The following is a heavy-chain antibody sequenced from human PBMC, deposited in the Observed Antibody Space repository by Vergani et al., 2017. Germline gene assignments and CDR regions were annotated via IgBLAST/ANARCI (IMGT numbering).Heavy chain of an antibody. D-gene: IGHD3-10*01. V-gene: IGHV1-69*01. J-gene: IGHJ6*03. Sequence: QVQLVLSGAEVKKPGSSVKVSCKASGGTFSSYAISWVRQAPGQGLEWMGGIIPIFGTANYAQKFQGRVTITADESTSTAYMELSSLRSEDTAVYYCARDGLHSRRGPYYYYMDVWGKGTTVTVSS. CDR1: GGTFSSYA. CDR3: ARDGLHSRRGPYYYYMDV. CDR2: IIPIFGTA.